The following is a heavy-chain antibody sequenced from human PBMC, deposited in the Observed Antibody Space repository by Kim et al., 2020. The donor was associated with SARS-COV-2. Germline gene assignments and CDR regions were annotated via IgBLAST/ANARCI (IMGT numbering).Heavy chain of an antibody. CDR3: AKAGAVAGTGFDY. D-gene: IGHD6-19*01. J-gene: IGHJ4*02. Sequence: SVKGRFTISRRNSKNTLYLQMNSLRAEDTAVYYCAKAGAVAGTGFDYWGQGTLVTVSS. V-gene: IGHV3-23*01.